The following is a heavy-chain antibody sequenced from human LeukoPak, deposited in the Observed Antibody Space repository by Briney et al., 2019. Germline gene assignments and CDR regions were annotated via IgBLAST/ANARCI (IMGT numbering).Heavy chain of an antibody. J-gene: IGHJ4*02. V-gene: IGHV3-48*01. Sequence: EAGGSLRLSCAASGFTFSSYSMNWVRQAPGKGLEWVSYISSSSSTIYYADSVKGRFTISRDNAKNSLYLQMNSLRAEDTAVYYCARSPDCSGGSCYPDLTYWGQGTLVTVSS. CDR1: GFTFSSYS. CDR2: ISSSSSTI. CDR3: ARSPDCSGGSCYPDLTY. D-gene: IGHD2-15*01.